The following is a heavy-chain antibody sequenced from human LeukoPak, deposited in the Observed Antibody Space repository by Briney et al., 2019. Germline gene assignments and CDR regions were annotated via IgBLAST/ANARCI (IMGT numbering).Heavy chain of an antibody. J-gene: IGHJ4*02. V-gene: IGHV1-18*04. D-gene: IGHD3-10*01. CDR1: GYTFTGYY. CDR2: ISAYNGNT. CDR3: ARVFTMVRGVITFDY. Sequence: ASVKVSCKASGYTFTGYYMHWVRQAPGQGLEWMGWISAYNGNTNYAQKLQGRVTMTTDTSTSTAYMELRSLRSDDTAVYYCARVFTMVRGVITFDYWGQGTLVTVSS.